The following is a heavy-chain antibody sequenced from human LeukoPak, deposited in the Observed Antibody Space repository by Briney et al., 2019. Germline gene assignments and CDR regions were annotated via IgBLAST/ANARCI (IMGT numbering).Heavy chain of an antibody. CDR2: INAGNGNT. CDR1: GYTFTSYA. CDR3: AKNGDPYWYFDL. Sequence: PWASVKVSCKASGYTFTSYAMHWVRQAPGQRLEWMGRINAGNGNTKYSQKFQGRVTITRDTSASTAYMELSSLRSEDTAVYYCAKNGDPYWYFDLWGRGTLVTVSS. J-gene: IGHJ2*01. D-gene: IGHD4-17*01. V-gene: IGHV1-3*01.